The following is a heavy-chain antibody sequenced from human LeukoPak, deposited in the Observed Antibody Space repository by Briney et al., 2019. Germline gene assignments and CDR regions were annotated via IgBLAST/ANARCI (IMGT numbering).Heavy chain of an antibody. V-gene: IGHV3-15*07. CDR3: TTGNYGAFEF. Sequence: GGSLRLSCAASGFTFSNDWMNWVRQAPGKGLEWVGRIISETSGGTTEYAAPVKGRFIVSRDDSKNTLFLQMNSLKIEDTAVYYCTTGNYGAFEFWGQGTMVTVSS. J-gene: IGHJ3*01. CDR2: IISETSGGTT. D-gene: IGHD1-7*01. CDR1: GFTFSNDW.